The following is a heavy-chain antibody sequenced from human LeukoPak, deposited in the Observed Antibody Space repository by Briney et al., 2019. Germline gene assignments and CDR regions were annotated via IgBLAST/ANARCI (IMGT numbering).Heavy chain of an antibody. V-gene: IGHV3-21*01. D-gene: IGHD3-10*01. CDR1: GFTFSGYS. CDR3: ARDRDMVRGGKSVMDV. J-gene: IGHJ6*02. Sequence: GGSLRLSCAASGFTFSGYSMNWVRQAPGQGLEWVSAISSSSSYIFYADPVKGRFTISRDNDKNSLYLQMNSLRAEDTAVYYCARDRDMVRGGKSVMDVWGQGTTVTVSS. CDR2: ISSSSSYI.